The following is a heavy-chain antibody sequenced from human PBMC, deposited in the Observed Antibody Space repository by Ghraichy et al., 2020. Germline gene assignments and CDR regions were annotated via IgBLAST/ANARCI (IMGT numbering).Heavy chain of an antibody. CDR2: IFYSGNT. J-gene: IGHJ5*02. Sequence: SQTLHTCTVSGGSISSFYWSWIRQPPGKGLEWIGYIFYSGNTKYNPSLKSRVNMSVDTSKNRFSLTLTSVTAADTGIYFCARRNYETTGYFFDPWGHGILVTVSS. V-gene: IGHV4-59*01. CDR1: GGSISSFY. D-gene: IGHD3-9*01. CDR3: ARRNYETTGYFFDP.